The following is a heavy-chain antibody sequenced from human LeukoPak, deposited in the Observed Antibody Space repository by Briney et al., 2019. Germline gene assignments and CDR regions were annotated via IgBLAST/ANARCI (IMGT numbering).Heavy chain of an antibody. D-gene: IGHD6-13*01. J-gene: IGHJ4*02. CDR1: GFTFSRYA. CDR2: ITDSGGDT. Sequence: GGSLRLSCVASGFTFSRYAMGWVRQAPGKGLEWVSAITDSGGDTYHANSVQGRFTISRDNSDDTLYMQMNSLRVEDTAVYYCAKDRPQQLVPWFDYWGQGTLVTVSS. CDR3: AKDRPQQLVPWFDY. V-gene: IGHV3-23*01.